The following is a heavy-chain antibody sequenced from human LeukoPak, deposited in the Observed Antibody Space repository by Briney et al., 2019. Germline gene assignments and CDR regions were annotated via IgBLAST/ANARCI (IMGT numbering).Heavy chain of an antibody. CDR2: INPNSGGT. Sequence: ASVKVSCKASGHTRNINVMNWVRQAPGQGLEWMGWINPNSGGTSAAQKFQGRVTMTRDTSITTVYMEVSWLTSDDTAIYYCARADRLHGGPYLIGPWGQGTLVTVSS. CDR1: GHTRNINV. D-gene: IGHD2-21*01. J-gene: IGHJ5*02. V-gene: IGHV1-2*02. CDR3: ARADRLHGGPYLIGP.